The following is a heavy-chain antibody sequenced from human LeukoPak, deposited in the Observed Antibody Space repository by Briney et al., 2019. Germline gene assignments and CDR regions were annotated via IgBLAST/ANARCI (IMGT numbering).Heavy chain of an antibody. CDR2: ISYDGSNK. J-gene: IGHJ3*02. CDR3: ANLATVTTRGVSDI. CDR1: GFTFSSYG. Sequence: PGGSLRLSCAASGFTFSSYGMHWVRQAPGKGLEWVAVISYDGSNKYNEDSVKGRFTISRDNSKNTLYLQMNSLRAEDTAVYYCANLATVTTRGVSDIWGQGTMVTVSS. V-gene: IGHV3-30*18. D-gene: IGHD4-17*01.